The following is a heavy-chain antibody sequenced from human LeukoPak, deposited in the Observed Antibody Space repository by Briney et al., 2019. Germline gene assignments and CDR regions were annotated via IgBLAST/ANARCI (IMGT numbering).Heavy chain of an antibody. V-gene: IGHV1-18*01. Sequence: AAVNDSCLASRYTLTNYGISWVRPAPGQGLAGMGWLHAYNGNTNYAQKLKGRVTMTTDPSTSTAYMELRSLRSDDTAVYYCARFSGVVVPAAIYYYYYMDGWGKGTTVTVSS. J-gene: IGHJ6*03. CDR2: LHAYNGNT. D-gene: IGHD2-2*01. CDR3: ARFSGVVVPAAIYYYYYMDG. CDR1: RYTLTNYG.